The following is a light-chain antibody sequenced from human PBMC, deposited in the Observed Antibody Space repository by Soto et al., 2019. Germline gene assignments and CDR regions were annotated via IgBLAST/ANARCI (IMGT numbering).Light chain of an antibody. CDR3: QQRSNWPLT. J-gene: IGKJ4*01. Sequence: EIVLTQSPVTLSLSPGERATLSCRASQSVSSYLAWYQQRPGQAPRLLIYDAFNRATGLPARFSGSGSGTDFTLTISSLEPEDFAVYYCQQRSNWPLTFGGGTKVEIK. CDR1: QSVSSY. V-gene: IGKV3-11*01. CDR2: DAF.